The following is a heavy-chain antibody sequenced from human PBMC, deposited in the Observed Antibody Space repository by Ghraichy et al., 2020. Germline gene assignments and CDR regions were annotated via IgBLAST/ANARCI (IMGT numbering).Heavy chain of an antibody. V-gene: IGHV3-53*04. CDR3: AGLDYFDY. D-gene: IGHD6-19*01. Sequence: LSLTCAASGFTVSSNYMSWVRQAPGKGLEWVSVIYSGGSTYYADSVKGRFTISRHNSKNTLYLQMNSLRAEDTAVYYCAGLDYFDYWGQGTLVTVSS. CDR2: IYSGGST. J-gene: IGHJ4*02. CDR1: GFTVSSNY.